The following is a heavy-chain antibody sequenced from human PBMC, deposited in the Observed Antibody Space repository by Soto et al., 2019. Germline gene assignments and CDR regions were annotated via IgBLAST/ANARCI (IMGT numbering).Heavy chain of an antibody. CDR2: TYYRSKWYN. J-gene: IGHJ5*02. CDR1: GDGGSSNSAA. D-gene: IGHD3-10*01. Sequence: SQTLALTCAISGDGGSSNSAAWNWIRQSPSRGLEWLGRTYYRSKWYNDYAVSVKSRITINPDTSKNQFSLQLNSVTPEDTAVYYCARGRSGILWFGEFSNWFDPWGQGTLVTVSS. CDR3: ARGRSGILWFGEFSNWFDP. V-gene: IGHV6-1*01.